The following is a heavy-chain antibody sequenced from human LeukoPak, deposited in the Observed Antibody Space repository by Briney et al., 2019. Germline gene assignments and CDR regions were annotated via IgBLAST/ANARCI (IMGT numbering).Heavy chain of an antibody. CDR1: GYSFTSYW. CDR2: IYPGDSDT. Sequence: GGSLKISFQGSGYSFTSYWIGWVRPMPGKGLGWMGIIYPGDSDTRYSPSFQGQVTISADKSISTAYLQWSSLKASDTAMYYCARLVAMVNNWFDPWGQGTLVTVSS. V-gene: IGHV5-51*01. CDR3: ARLVAMVNNWFDP. J-gene: IGHJ5*02. D-gene: IGHD5-18*01.